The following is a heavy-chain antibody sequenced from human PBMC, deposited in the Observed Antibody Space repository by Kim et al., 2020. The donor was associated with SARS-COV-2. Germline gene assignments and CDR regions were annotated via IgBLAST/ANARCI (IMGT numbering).Heavy chain of an antibody. Sequence: GGSLRLSCAASGFTFSSYWMSWVRQAPGKGLEWVANIKQDGSEKYYVDSVKGRFTISRDNAKNSLYLQMNSLRAEDTAVYYCAREGRRITIFGVVISRGSVYFVFWGQGTLVTLSS. CDR2: IKQDGSEK. CDR3: AREGRRITIFGVVISRGSVYFVF. J-gene: IGHJ4*02. D-gene: IGHD3-3*01. CDR1: GFTFSSYW. V-gene: IGHV3-7*01.